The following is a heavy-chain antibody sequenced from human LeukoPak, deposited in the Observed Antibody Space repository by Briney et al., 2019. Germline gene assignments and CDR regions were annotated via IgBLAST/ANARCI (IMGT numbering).Heavy chain of an antibody. CDR3: ASSPPRYYGSGSYYNDNYGMDV. V-gene: IGHV3-48*03. CDR2: ISSSGSTI. CDR1: GFTFSSYE. Sequence: GGSLRLSGAASGFTFSSYEMNWVRQAPGKGLEWVSYISSSGSTIYYADSVKGRFTISRDNAKNSLYLQMNSLRAEDTAVYYCASSPPRYYGSGSYYNDNYGMDVWGKGTTVTVSS. J-gene: IGHJ6*04. D-gene: IGHD3-10*01.